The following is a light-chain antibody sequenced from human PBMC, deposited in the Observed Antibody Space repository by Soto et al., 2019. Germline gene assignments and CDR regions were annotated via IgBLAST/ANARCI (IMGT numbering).Light chain of an antibody. CDR2: YKSDSDK. V-gene: IGLV5-45*03. CDR1: SDINVGNYK. CDR3: MIWHNTSYD. Sequence: QPVLTQPSSLSASPGASASLTCTLRSDINVGNYKIYWYQQKPGSPPQYLLSYKSDSDKQQGSGVPSRFSGSKDGSANAGILLISGLQSEDEADYYCMIWHNTSYDFGPGTKLTVL. J-gene: IGLJ1*01.